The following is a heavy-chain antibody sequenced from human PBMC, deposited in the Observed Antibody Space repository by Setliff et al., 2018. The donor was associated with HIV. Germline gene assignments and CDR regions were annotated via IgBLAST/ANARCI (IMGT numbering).Heavy chain of an antibody. CDR2: IYYSGRT. V-gene: IGHV4-39*01. Sequence: SETLSLTCSVSGGSISSSSYYWGWIRQPPGKGLEWIGRIYYSGRTYYNPSLKSRVTLSVDTSKTQCSRKLSSVTAADPAVYYCARHIESDADYSESSGYYLYFDYWGQGTLVTVSS. D-gene: IGHD3-22*01. J-gene: IGHJ4*02. CDR1: GGSISSSSYY. CDR3: ARHIESDADYSESSGYYLYFDY.